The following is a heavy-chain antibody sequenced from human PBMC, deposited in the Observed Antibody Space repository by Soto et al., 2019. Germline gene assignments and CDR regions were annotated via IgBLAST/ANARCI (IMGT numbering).Heavy chain of an antibody. V-gene: IGHV3-23*01. Sequence: EVQLLESGGGLVQPGGSLRLACAASGFSFSSYAMVWVRQAPGKGLEWVSVISARGGSSYFADSVKGRFTISRDNSMKVLAVEINSLRAEDMATYFCAKGSFEYSASVDPWGQGTRVLVSS. CDR1: GFSFSSYA. D-gene: IGHD5-12*01. CDR3: AKGSFEYSASVDP. CDR2: ISARGGSS. J-gene: IGHJ5*02.